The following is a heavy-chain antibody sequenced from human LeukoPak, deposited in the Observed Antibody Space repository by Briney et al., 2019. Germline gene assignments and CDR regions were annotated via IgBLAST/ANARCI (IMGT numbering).Heavy chain of an antibody. CDR3: VRGGEMGFDY. CDR2: IASSGEA. V-gene: IGHV3-13*01. CDR1: GYSFSTSD. D-gene: IGHD3-16*01. Sequence: PGGSLRLSCAASGYSFSTSDMHWVRQASGRGLECVSSIASSGEAYYAPSVKGRFTISRENAKKSLYLQMNSLRDGDTAIYPCVRGGEMGFDYWGQGTLVTVSS. J-gene: IGHJ4*02.